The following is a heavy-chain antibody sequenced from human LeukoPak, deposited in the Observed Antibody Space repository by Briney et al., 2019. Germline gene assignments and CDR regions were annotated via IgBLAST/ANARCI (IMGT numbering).Heavy chain of an antibody. CDR2: IDPRSGGT. D-gene: IGHD2-2*03. CDR3: AREVLVYGLDV. V-gene: IGHV1-2*02. Sequence: GASVKVSCKASGYEFTGHYVHWGRQAPGQGLGWMGWIDPRSGGTIYTQQFQGRVTMTRDTAISTAYMELRRLKSDDTAVYYCAREVLVYGLDVWGNGTAVAVSA. J-gene: IGHJ6*04. CDR1: GYEFTGHY.